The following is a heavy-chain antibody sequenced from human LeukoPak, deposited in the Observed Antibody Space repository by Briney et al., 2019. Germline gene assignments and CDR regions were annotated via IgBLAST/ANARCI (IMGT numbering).Heavy chain of an antibody. CDR3: AKDGGITIFGVVNTFDY. CDR2: IRYDGSNK. J-gene: IGHJ4*02. D-gene: IGHD3-3*01. Sequence: QAGGSLRLPCAASGFTFSSYGMHWVRQAPGKGLEWVAFIRYDGSNKYYADSVKGRFTISRDNSKNTLYLQMNSLRAEDTAVYYCAKDGGITIFGVVNTFDYWGQGTLVTVSS. CDR1: GFTFSSYG. V-gene: IGHV3-30*02.